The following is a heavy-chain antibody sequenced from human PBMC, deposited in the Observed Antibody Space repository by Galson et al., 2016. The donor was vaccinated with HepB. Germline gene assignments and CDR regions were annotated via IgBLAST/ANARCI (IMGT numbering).Heavy chain of an antibody. CDR2: ISHDGDTT. D-gene: IGHD3-22*01. V-gene: IGHV3-30*03. CDR3: ASGEVDYDSRFDY. Sequence: SLRLSCAASGFTFSSFAMHWVRQAPGKGLQWVAVISHDGDTTYSVDSVKGRSTISREKAENSLYLQMNSLTAEDTAVYYCASGEVDYDSRFDYWGQGTLVTVSS. CDR1: GFTFSSFA. J-gene: IGHJ4*02.